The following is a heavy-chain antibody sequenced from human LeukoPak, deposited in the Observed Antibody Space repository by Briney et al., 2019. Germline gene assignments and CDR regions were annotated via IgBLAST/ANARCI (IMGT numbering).Heavy chain of an antibody. CDR3: ARRVDYFDY. V-gene: IGHV1-18*01. CDR2: ISAYNGNT. J-gene: IGHJ4*02. Sequence: GASVEVSCKASGGTFSSYAISWVRQAPGQGLEWMGWISAYNGNTNYAQKLQGRVTMTTDTSTSTAYMELRSLRSDDTAVYYCARRVDYFDYWGQGTLVTVSS. CDR1: GGTFSSYA.